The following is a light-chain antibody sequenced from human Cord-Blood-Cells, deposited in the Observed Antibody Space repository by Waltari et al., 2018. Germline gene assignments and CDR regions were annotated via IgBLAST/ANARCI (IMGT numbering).Light chain of an antibody. J-gene: IGKJ5*01. CDR1: QGISSA. CDR2: DAS. Sequence: AIQLTQSPSSLSASVGDRVTITCRASQGISSALAWYQQKPGKAPKLLIYDASSLESGVPSRFSCSGSCTDFTLTISSLQPEDFATYYCQQFNNYPITFGQGTRLEIK. V-gene: IGKV1D-13*01. CDR3: QQFNNYPIT.